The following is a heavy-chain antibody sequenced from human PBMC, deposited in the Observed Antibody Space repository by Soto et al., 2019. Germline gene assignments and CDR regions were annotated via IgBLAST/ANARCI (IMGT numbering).Heavy chain of an antibody. CDR3: AREHDYGEYGFDY. CDR1: GFTFSSYS. Sequence: GGSLRLSCAASGFTFSSYSMNWVRQAPGKGLEWVSSISSSSSYIYYADSVKGRFTISRDNAKNSLYLQMNSLRAEDTAVYYCAREHDYGEYGFDYWGQGTLVTVSS. D-gene: IGHD4-17*01. CDR2: ISSSSSYI. J-gene: IGHJ4*02. V-gene: IGHV3-21*01.